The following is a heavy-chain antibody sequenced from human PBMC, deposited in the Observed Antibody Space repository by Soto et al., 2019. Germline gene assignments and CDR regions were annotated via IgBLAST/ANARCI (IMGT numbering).Heavy chain of an antibody. CDR3: ARGKLSVVRGVLDY. CDR1: GGSFSGYY. V-gene: IGHV4-34*01. J-gene: IGHJ4*02. Sequence: SETLSLTCAVYGGSFSGYYWSWIRQPPGKGLEWIGEINHSGSTNYNPSLKSRVTISVDTSKNQFSLKLSSVTAADTAVYYCARGKLSVVRGVLDYWGQGTLVTVSS. D-gene: IGHD3-10*01. CDR2: INHSGST.